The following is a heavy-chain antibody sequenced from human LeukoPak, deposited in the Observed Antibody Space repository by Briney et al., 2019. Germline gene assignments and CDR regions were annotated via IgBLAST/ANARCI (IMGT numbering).Heavy chain of an antibody. CDR1: GFTFSSYA. J-gene: IGHJ4*02. V-gene: IGHV3-23*01. CDR2: ISKSGGST. Sequence: GGSLRLSCAASGFTFSSYAMSWVRQAPGKGLVWVSSISKSGGSTYYADSVKGRFTISRDNSKNTLYLQMNSLRAEDTAVYYCAKPYYGSGSYYGFNYYAFDYWGQGTLVTVSS. D-gene: IGHD3-10*01. CDR3: AKPYYGSGSYYGFNYYAFDY.